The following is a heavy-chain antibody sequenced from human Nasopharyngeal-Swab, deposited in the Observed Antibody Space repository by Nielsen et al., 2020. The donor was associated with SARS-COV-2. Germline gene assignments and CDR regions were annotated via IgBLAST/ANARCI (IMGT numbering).Heavy chain of an antibody. CDR1: GFTFSSYS. CDR2: ISSSSSTI. J-gene: IGHJ4*02. V-gene: IGHV3-48*04. D-gene: IGHD6-13*01. Sequence: GESLKISCAASGFTFSSYSMNWVRQAPGKGLEWVSYISSSSSTIYYADSVKGRLTISRDNAKNSLYLQMNSLRAEDTALYYCAKDIWPGAIAAAGTPFDYWGQGTLVTVSS. CDR3: AKDIWPGAIAAAGTPFDY.